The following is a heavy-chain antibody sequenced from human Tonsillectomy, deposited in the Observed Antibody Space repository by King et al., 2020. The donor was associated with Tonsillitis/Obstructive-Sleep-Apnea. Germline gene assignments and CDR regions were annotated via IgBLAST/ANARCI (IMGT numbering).Heavy chain of an antibody. D-gene: IGHD6-13*01. CDR2: IKQDGSEK. J-gene: IGHJ4*02. Sequence: VQLVESGGGLVQPGGSLRLSCAVSGFTFSNYWMSWVRQAPGKGLEWVANIKQDGSEKYYVDSVKGRFTVSRDNAKNSLYLQMNSLRAEDTAVYYCASDVAATGYWGQGTLVTVSS. CDR3: ASDVAATGY. V-gene: IGHV3-7*04. CDR1: GFTFSNYW.